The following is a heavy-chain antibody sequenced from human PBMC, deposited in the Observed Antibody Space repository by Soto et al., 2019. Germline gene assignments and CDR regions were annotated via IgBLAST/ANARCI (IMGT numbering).Heavy chain of an antibody. J-gene: IGHJ3*02. D-gene: IGHD3-22*01. CDR3: ARLDYYDSSGYRGPHDAFDI. CDR1: GGSISSYY. Sequence: SETLSLTCTVSGGSISSYYWSWIRQPPGKGLEWIGYIYYSGSTNYNPSLKSRVTISVDTSKNQFSLKLSSVTAADTAVYYCARLDYYDSSGYRGPHDAFDIWGQGTMVTVSS. CDR2: IYYSGST. V-gene: IGHV4-59*01.